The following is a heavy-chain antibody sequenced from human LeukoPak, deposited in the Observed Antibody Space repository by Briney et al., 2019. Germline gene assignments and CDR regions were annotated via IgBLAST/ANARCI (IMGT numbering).Heavy chain of an antibody. J-gene: IGHJ4*02. CDR2: IYYSGST. V-gene: IGHV4-39*01. D-gene: IGHD3-9*01. CDR1: GGSISSSSYY. CDR3: ARHLYDKTGRPLDS. Sequence: SETLSLTCTVSGGSISSSSYYWGWNRPPPGKGLEWIGSIYYSGSTYYNPSLKSRVAISVDTSKNQFSLNLSSVTAADTAIYYCARHLYDKTGRPLDSWGQGTLVTVSS.